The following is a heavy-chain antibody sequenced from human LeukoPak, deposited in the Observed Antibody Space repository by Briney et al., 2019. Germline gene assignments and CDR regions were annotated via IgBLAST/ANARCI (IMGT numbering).Heavy chain of an antibody. CDR2: ISSSSSYI. V-gene: IGHV3-21*01. J-gene: IGHJ4*02. CDR3: ARSPGSSLSFDY. CDR1: GFTFSTYS. Sequence: GESLRLSCAASGFTFSTYSMNWVRQAPGKGLEWVSSISSSSSYIYYADSVKGRFTISRDNAKNSLYLQMNSLRADDTAVYYCARSPGSSLSFDYWGQGTLVT. D-gene: IGHD6-6*01.